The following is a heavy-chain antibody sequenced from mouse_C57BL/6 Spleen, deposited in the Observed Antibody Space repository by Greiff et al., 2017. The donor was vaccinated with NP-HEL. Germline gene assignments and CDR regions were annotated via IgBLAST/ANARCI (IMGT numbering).Heavy chain of an antibody. D-gene: IGHD1-1*01. V-gene: IGHV5-17*01. J-gene: IGHJ4*01. CDR3: ASNYLYAMDY. Sequence: EVKLVESGGGLVKPGGSLKLSCAASGFTFSDYGMHWVRQAPEKGLEWVAYISSGSSTIYYADTVKGRFTISRDNAKNTLFLQMTSLRSEDTAMDYCASNYLYAMDYWGQGTSVTVSS. CDR2: ISSGSSTI. CDR1: GFTFSDYG.